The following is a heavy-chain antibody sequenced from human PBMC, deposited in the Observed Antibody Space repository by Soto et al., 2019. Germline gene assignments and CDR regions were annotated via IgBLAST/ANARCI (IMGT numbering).Heavy chain of an antibody. CDR3: ATSWRTSSGWRDYYYYGMDV. CDR2: INHSGST. V-gene: IGHV4-34*01. Sequence: SGTPSLTCAVYGGSFSGDDWSWIRQPPGKGLEWIGEINHSGSTNYNPSLKSRVTISVDTSKNQFSLKLSSVTAADTAVYYCATSWRTSSGWRDYYYYGMDVWGQGTTVTVSS. D-gene: IGHD6-19*01. J-gene: IGHJ6*02. CDR1: GGSFSGDD.